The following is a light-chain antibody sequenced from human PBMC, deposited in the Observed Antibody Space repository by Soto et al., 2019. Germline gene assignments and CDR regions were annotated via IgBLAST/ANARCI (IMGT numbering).Light chain of an antibody. CDR1: QSLLHSNGYNY. J-gene: IGKJ3*01. CDR3: MQTLQTPVT. Sequence: DIVMTQSPLSLPVTPGEPASISCRSSQSLLHSNGYNYLNWYLQKPGQSRQLLIYLGSHRASGVPDRCSGSGTGTDFTLEITRVEAEDVAIYYCMQTLQTPVTFGPGTKVDFE. V-gene: IGKV2-28*01. CDR2: LGS.